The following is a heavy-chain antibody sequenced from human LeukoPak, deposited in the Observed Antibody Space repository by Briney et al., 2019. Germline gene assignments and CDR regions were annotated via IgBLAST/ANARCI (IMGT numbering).Heavy chain of an antibody. D-gene: IGHD6-13*01. J-gene: IGHJ4*02. CDR3: ARLEQQLEGDYFDY. CDR1: GYRFNTYW. CDR2: IYPGDYDT. Sequence: GESLKISCKGSGYRFNTYWVGWVRQVPGKGLEWMGIIYPGDYDTRYSPSFQGQVTISADESITSAHLNWSRLKASDTAMYYCARLEQQLEGDYFDYWGQGTLVTVSS. V-gene: IGHV5-51*01.